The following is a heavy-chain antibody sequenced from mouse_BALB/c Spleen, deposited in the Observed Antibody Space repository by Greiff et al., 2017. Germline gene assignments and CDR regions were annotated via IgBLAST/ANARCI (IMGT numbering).Heavy chain of an antibody. D-gene: IGHD2-1*01. V-gene: IGHV2-6-7*01. J-gene: IGHJ4*01. CDR2: IWGDGST. Sequence: VQRVESGPGLVAPSQSLSITCTVSGFSLTGYGVNWVRQPPGKGLEWLGMIWGDGSTDYNSALKSRLSISKDNSKSQVFLKMNSLQTDDTARYYCAREIYYGNYYAMDDWGQGTSVTVSS. CDR3: AREIYYGNYYAMDD. CDR1: GFSLTGYG.